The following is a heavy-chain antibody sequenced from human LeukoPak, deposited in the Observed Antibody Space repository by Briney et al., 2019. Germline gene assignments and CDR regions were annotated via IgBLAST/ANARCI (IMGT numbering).Heavy chain of an antibody. V-gene: IGHV3-30*02. CDR1: GFTFSSYA. J-gene: IGHJ4*02. CDR2: IRYDGSNK. D-gene: IGHD5-12*01. CDR3: ARGKYGGYFIDY. Sequence: GGSLRLSCAASGFTFSSYAMSWVRQAPGKGLEWVAFIRYDGSNKYYADSVKGRFTISRDNSKNTLYLQMNSLRAEDTAVYYCARGKYGGYFIDYWGQGTLVTVSS.